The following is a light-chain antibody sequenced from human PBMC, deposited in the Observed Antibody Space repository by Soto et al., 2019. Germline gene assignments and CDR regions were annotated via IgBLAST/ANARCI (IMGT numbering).Light chain of an antibody. CDR1: SSDVGGYNY. CDR2: DVR. V-gene: IGLV2-14*01. Sequence: QSVLTQPASVSGSPGQSITISCTGTSSDVGGYNYVSWYQQHPGKAPKLMIYDVRNRPSGVSNRFSVSKSVNTASLTISGLQAEDEADYYCSSYTTVSTYVFGTGTKVTVL. J-gene: IGLJ1*01. CDR3: SSYTTVSTYV.